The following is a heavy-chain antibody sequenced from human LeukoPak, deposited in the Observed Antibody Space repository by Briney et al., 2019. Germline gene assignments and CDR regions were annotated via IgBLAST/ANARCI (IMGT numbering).Heavy chain of an antibody. D-gene: IGHD3-16*01. CDR3: TERGLGLGGSWGAWFDP. CDR2: IGSTGDDI. J-gene: IGHJ5*02. Sequence: GGSLRLSCAASGFSFSIYWMSWIRQTPGKGLEYVANIGSTGDDIYYVDSVKGRFTISRDNSKNSLYLQMNSLTAEDTAVYYCTERGLGLGGSWGAWFDPWGQGTLVTVSS. V-gene: IGHV3-7*03. CDR1: GFSFSIYW.